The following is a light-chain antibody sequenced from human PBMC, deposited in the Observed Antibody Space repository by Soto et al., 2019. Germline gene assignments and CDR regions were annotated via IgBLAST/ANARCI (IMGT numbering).Light chain of an antibody. CDR1: QGISSY. J-gene: IGKJ1*01. CDR2: AAS. Sequence: QLTQSPSSLSASVGDRVTITCRASQGISSYLAWYQQKPGKAPKLLIYAASTLQSGVPSRFSGSGSGTDFTPPISRLQPEDFATYYCQQLNSYPSTFGQGTKVEIK. V-gene: IGKV1-9*01. CDR3: QQLNSYPST.